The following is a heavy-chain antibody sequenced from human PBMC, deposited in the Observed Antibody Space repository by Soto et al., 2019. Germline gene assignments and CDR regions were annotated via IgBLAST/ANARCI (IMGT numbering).Heavy chain of an antibody. CDR3: AKEGQYYYGSGSYYNPWYYYGMDV. Sequence: GGSLRLSCAASGFTFSSYAMSWVRQAPGKGLEWVSAISGSGGSTYYADSVKGRFTISRDNSKNTLYLQMNSLRAEDTAVYYCAKEGQYYYGSGSYYNPWYYYGMDVWGQGTTVTVSS. CDR1: GFTFSSYA. CDR2: ISGSGGST. D-gene: IGHD3-10*01. V-gene: IGHV3-23*01. J-gene: IGHJ6*02.